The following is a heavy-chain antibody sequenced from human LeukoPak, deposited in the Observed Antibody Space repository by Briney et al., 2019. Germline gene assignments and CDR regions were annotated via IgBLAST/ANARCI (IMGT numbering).Heavy chain of an antibody. V-gene: IGHV1-46*01. CDR3: AREVDCGGECYMPVRHFQY. J-gene: IGHJ1*01. CDR2: INPSVGSP. CDR1: GHIDTSLS. Sequence: ASVKVSCNAAGHIDTSLSVHSLPQAPGQRLEWMRIINPSVGSPSYAQKFQGRVTMTRDTSTSTLYMELSSLRSKDPAVYHGAREVDCGGECYMPVRHFQYWGQGPLVTVSS. D-gene: IGHD2-21*01.